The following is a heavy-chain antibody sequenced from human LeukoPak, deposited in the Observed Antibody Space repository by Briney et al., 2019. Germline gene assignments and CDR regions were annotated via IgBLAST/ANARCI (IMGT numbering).Heavy chain of an antibody. J-gene: IGHJ6*03. V-gene: IGHV4-39*01. CDR1: GGSISSSHYY. Sequence: SETLSLTCTVSGGSISSSHYYWGWIRQPPGKGLEWIGTIYYSGTTYYNPSLESRVTISEDTSKNQFSLTLRSVTAADTAVYYCARQISDYYYYYIDVWGKGTTVTVSS. CDR3: ARQISDYYYYYIDV. CDR2: IYYSGTT. D-gene: IGHD3-3*01.